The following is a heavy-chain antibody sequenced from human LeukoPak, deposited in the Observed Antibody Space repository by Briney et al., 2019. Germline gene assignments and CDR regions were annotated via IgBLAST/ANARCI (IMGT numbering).Heavy chain of an antibody. CDR1: GYTFTSYG. Sequence: ASVNVSCKASGYTFTSYGISWVRQAPGQGLEWMGWISAYNGNTNYAQKLQGRVTMTTDTSTSTAYMELRSLRSDDTAVYYCARDRDIVVVVAATDQNWFDPWGQGTLVTVSS. V-gene: IGHV1-18*01. CDR3: ARDRDIVVVVAATDQNWFDP. D-gene: IGHD2-15*01. CDR2: ISAYNGNT. J-gene: IGHJ5*02.